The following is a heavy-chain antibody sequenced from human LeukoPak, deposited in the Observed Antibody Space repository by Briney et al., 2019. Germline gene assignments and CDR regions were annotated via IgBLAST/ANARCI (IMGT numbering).Heavy chain of an antibody. D-gene: IGHD3-10*01. CDR2: IDGSGGTT. CDR3: ARGFGELLPYYFDY. Sequence: GGSLRLSCAASGFIFSSYALSWVRQAPGKGLEWVSTIDGSGGTTYYADSVRGRFTISRDNSKNTLHLQMNSPRAEDTAVYYCARGFGELLPYYFDYWGQGTLVTVSS. V-gene: IGHV3-23*01. J-gene: IGHJ4*02. CDR1: GFIFSSYA.